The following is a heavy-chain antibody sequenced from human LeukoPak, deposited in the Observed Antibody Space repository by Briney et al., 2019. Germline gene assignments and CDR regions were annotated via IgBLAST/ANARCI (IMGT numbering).Heavy chain of an antibody. J-gene: IGHJ4*02. D-gene: IGHD2-15*01. CDR3: AKGGSDGSLYYFDY. Sequence: GGSLRLSCAASGFTFSTYAMAWVRQAPGKGLEWVSGVTGSGSYTYYADSVQGRFSISRDNSKNTLYLQMNILRAEDTAVYYCAKGGSDGSLYYFDYWGRGSLVTVSS. V-gene: IGHV3-23*01. CDR2: VTGSGSYT. CDR1: GFTFSTYA.